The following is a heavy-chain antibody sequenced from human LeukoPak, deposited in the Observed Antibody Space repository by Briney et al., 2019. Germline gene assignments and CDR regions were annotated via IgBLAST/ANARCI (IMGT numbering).Heavy chain of an antibody. CDR3: ARHAADYYYLDV. Sequence: PSETLSLTCTVSGDSIRNYYWSWIRQPPGKGLEWIAFIHTSGDTNYNPSLKTRATISVDMFKNQFSLRLGSVTAADTAVYYCARHAADYYYLDVWGQGTTVTVSS. CDR1: GDSIRNYY. D-gene: IGHD6-25*01. V-gene: IGHV4-4*09. CDR2: IHTSGDT. J-gene: IGHJ6*03.